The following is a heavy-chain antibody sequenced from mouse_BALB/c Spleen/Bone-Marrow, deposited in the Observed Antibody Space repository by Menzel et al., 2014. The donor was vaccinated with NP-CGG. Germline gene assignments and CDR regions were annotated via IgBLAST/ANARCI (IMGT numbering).Heavy chain of an antibody. CDR1: GYRFSSFW. J-gene: IGHJ2*01. CDR3: AREGAFYGNPFDF. D-gene: IGHD2-10*01. V-gene: IGHV1-9*01. Sequence: VMLVESGAEVMKSGASVKVSCRATGYRFSSFWIEWIKRRPGHGLEWIGKILPGSGSTNYNEKFKGKATLSADTSSNTAYMQLSSLTSEDSAVYFCAREGAFYGNPFDFWGQGTTLTVSS. CDR2: ILPGSGST.